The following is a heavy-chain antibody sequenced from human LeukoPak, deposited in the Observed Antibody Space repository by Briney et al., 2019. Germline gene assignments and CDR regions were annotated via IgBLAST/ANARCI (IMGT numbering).Heavy chain of an antibody. Sequence: PGGSLRLSCAASGFTFSSYGITWVRQAPGKGLEWVSTISATGGSTYYADSVKGRFTISRDNSKNTLYLQMNSLRAEDTAVYYCARDQVMATTHYHDYWGQGTLVTVSS. V-gene: IGHV3-23*01. CDR2: ISATGGST. CDR1: GFTFSSYG. J-gene: IGHJ4*02. D-gene: IGHD5-24*01. CDR3: ARDQVMATTHYHDY.